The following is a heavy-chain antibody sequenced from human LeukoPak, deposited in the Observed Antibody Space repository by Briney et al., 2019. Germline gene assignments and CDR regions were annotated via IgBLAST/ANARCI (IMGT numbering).Heavy chain of an antibody. D-gene: IGHD1-26*01. Sequence: GSLRLSCAASGFTFSSYWLSWVRQAAGKGLEWVASIEQDGSQKYYVDSVRGRFTISRDNAKNSVYLQTNSLRVEDTAVYYCARNSGSNPFDYWGQGTLVTVSS. CDR2: IEQDGSQK. J-gene: IGHJ4*02. V-gene: IGHV3-7*01. CDR1: GFTFSSYW. CDR3: ARNSGSNPFDY.